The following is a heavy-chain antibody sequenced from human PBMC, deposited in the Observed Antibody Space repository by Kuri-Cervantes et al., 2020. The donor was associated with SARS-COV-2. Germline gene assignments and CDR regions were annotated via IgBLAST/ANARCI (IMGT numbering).Heavy chain of an antibody. D-gene: IGHD3-10*01. CDR1: GNTFKNFG. Sequence: ASVKVSCKAPGNTFKNFGISWVRQDPGQGLEWMGWINPNSGGTNYAQKFQGWVTMTRDTSINTAYMELSRLRSDDTAVYYCARARVRGVITTYYYYGMDVWGQGTTVTVSS. CDR3: ARARVRGVITTYYYYGMDV. V-gene: IGHV1-2*04. J-gene: IGHJ6*02. CDR2: INPNSGGT.